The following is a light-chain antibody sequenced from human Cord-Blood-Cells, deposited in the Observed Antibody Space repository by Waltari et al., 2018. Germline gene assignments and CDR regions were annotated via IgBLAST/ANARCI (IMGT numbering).Light chain of an antibody. Sequence: QMTHSPSTLSASVGDRVTITCRASQSISSWLAWYQQKPGKAPKLLIYDASSLESGVPSRFSGSGSGTEFTLTISSLQPDDFATYYCQQYNSYMYTFGQGTKLEIK. V-gene: IGKV1-5*01. CDR2: DAS. CDR1: QSISSW. CDR3: QQYNSYMYT. J-gene: IGKJ2*01.